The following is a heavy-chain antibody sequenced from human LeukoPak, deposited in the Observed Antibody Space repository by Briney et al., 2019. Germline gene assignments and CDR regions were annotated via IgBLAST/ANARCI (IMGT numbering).Heavy chain of an antibody. J-gene: IGHJ3*02. CDR3: ARDAGLTMVRANAFDI. CDR1: GGSISSSSYY. Sequence: PSETLSLTCTVSGGSISSSSYYWGWIRQPPGKGLEWIGSIYYSGSTYYNPSLKSRVTISVDKSKNQFSLKLSSVTAADTAVYYCARDAGLTMVRANAFDIWGQGTMVTVSS. V-gene: IGHV4-39*07. D-gene: IGHD3-10*01. CDR2: IYYSGST.